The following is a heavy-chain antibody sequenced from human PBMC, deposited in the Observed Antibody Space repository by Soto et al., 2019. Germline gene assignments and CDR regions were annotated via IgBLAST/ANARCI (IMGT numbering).Heavy chain of an antibody. V-gene: IGHV1-46*01. D-gene: IGHD6-19*01. Sequence: ASVKVSCKASGYTFTSYYMHWVRQAPGQGLEWMGIINPSGGSTSYAQKFQGRVTMTRDTSTSTVYMELSSLRSEDTAVYYCAKEAIVSSGWRLHYYYYYGMDLWGQGSTVTVSS. J-gene: IGHJ6*02. CDR1: GYTFTSYY. CDR3: AKEAIVSSGWRLHYYYYYGMDL. CDR2: INPSGGST.